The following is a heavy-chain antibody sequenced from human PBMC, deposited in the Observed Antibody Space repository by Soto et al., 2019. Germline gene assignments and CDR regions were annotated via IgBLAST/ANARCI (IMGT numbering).Heavy chain of an antibody. D-gene: IGHD3-16*02. Sequence: ASVKVSCKASGYTFSYFGISWVRLAPGQGLEWMGWISGHNGETKYAEKFQGRVTMTTDTSTSTVYIELRSLRIDDTAIYYCVRDRTVTVFGVVIAPFDYWGQGTLVTVSS. CDR2: ISGHNGET. CDR1: GYTFSYFG. CDR3: VRDRTVTVFGVVIAPFDY. V-gene: IGHV1-18*01. J-gene: IGHJ4*02.